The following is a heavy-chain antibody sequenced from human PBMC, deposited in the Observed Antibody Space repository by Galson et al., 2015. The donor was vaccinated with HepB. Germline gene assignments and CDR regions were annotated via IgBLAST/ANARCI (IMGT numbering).Heavy chain of an antibody. CDR1: GFTFSSYA. D-gene: IGHD3-22*01. V-gene: IGHV3-23*01. J-gene: IGHJ6*02. Sequence: SLGLSCAASGFTFSSYAMSWVRQAPGKGLEWVSAISGSGGSTYYADSAKGRFTISRDNSKNTLYLQMNSLRAEDTAVYYCAKVPGYYYDSSGYYYDYYYGMDVWGQGTTVTVSS. CDR2: ISGSGGST. CDR3: AKVPGYYYDSSGYYYDYYYGMDV.